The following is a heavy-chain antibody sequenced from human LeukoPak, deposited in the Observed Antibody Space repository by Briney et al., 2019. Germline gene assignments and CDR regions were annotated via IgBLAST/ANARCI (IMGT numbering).Heavy chain of an antibody. CDR2: INTNTGNP. Sequence: ASVKVSCKASGYTFTGYYMHWVRQAPGQGLEWMGWINTNTGNPTYAQGFTGRFVFSLDASVSTAYLQISSLKAEDTAVYYCARCTVTTYSSWFDPWGQGTLVTVSS. CDR1: GYTFTGYY. CDR3: ARCTVTTYSSWFDP. J-gene: IGHJ5*02. D-gene: IGHD4-17*01. V-gene: IGHV7-4-1*02.